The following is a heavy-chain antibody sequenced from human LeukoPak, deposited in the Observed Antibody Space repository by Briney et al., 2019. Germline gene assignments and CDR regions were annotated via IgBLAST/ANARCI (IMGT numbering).Heavy chain of an antibody. D-gene: IGHD3-3*01. CDR2: INSNSGGT. CDR1: GYTFTGYY. V-gene: IGHV1-2*02. CDR3: ARGGGTVFGVVND. Sequence: ASVKVSCKASGYTFTGYYMHWVRQAPGQGLEWMGWINSNSGGTNYAQKFQGRVTMTRDASISTAYMELSRLRSDDPAVYYCARGGGTVFGVVNDWGQGTLVTVSS. J-gene: IGHJ4*02.